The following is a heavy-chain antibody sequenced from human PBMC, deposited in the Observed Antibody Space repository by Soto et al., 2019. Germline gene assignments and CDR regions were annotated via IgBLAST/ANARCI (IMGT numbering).Heavy chain of an antibody. V-gene: IGHV1-3*01. D-gene: IGHD3-10*01. CDR1: GYTFTSYA. J-gene: IGHJ6*02. Sequence: VQLVQSGAEVKKPGASVKVYCKASGYTFTSYAMHWVRQAPGQRLEWMGWINAGNGNTKYSQKFQGRVTITRDTSASTAYMELSSLRSEDTAVYYCARGPLLWGDVWGQGTTVTVSS. CDR3: ARGPLLWGDV. CDR2: INAGNGNT.